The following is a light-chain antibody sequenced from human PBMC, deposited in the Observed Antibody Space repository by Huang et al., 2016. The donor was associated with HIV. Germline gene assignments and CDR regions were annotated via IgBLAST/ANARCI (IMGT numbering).Light chain of an antibody. V-gene: IGKV3-11*01. CDR3: QQRSSWPRVT. J-gene: IGKJ4*01. CDR1: QSVSRF. CDR2: DAS. Sequence: EIVLTQSPATLSLSPGERATLSCRASQSVSRFLAWYQQKAGQAPRLLIYDASNRAIDIPVRFSGSGSGTEFTLTISSLEPEDFAVYYCQQRSSWPRVTFGGGTKVELK.